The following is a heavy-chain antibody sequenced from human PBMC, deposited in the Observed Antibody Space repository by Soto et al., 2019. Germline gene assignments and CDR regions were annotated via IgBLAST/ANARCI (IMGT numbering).Heavy chain of an antibody. CDR1: GFTFSSYG. J-gene: IGHJ6*03. V-gene: IGHV3-30*18. CDR2: ISYDGSNK. Sequence: GGSLRLSCAASGFTFSSYGMHWVRQAPGKGLEWVAVISYDGSNKYYADSVKGRFTISRDNSKNTLYLQMNSLRAEDTAVYYCAKDSLTGVVVAARAYYYYYMDVWGKGTTVTVSS. D-gene: IGHD2-15*01. CDR3: AKDSLTGVVVAARAYYYYYMDV.